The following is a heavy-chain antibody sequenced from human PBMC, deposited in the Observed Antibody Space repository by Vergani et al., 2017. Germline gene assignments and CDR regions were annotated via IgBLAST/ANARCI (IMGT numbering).Heavy chain of an antibody. Sequence: QVQLPQWGAGLLKPSETLSLTCAVYGGSFSGYYWSWIRQPPGKGLEWIGEINHSGSTNYNPSLKSRVTIAVDTSKNQFSLKLSSVTAADTAVYYCARVPRITIFGVVINGAFDIWGQGTMVTVSS. V-gene: IGHV4-34*01. CDR2: INHSGST. D-gene: IGHD3-3*01. CDR3: ARVPRITIFGVVINGAFDI. J-gene: IGHJ3*02. CDR1: GGSFSGYY.